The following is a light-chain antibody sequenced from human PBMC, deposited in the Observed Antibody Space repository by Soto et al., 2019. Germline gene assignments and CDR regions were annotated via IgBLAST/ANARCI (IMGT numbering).Light chain of an antibody. CDR1: SSDIGGYNY. CDR3: SSYTSTSRLEV. V-gene: IGLV2-14*01. CDR2: EVS. J-gene: IGLJ3*02. Sequence: QSALTQPASVSGSPGQSISIYCTGTSSDIGGYNYVSWYQQHPGKAPKLMIYEVSNRPSGVSNRFFGSKSGNTASLTISGLQAEDEANYYCSSYTSTSRLEVFGGGTKLTVL.